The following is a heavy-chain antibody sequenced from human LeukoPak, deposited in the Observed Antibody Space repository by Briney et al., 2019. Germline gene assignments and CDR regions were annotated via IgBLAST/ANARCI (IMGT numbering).Heavy chain of an antibody. J-gene: IGHJ4*02. CDR2: ISISGSTI. CDR3: ARSGWYYDILTGFGY. V-gene: IGHV3-48*04. Sequence: PGGSLSLSCAASGFSFSSYSMNWVRQAPGKGLEWVSYISISGSTIYYADSVKGRFTISRDNAKNSLYLQMNSLRAEDTAVYYCARSGWYYDILTGFGYWGQGTLVTVSS. D-gene: IGHD3-9*01. CDR1: GFSFSSYS.